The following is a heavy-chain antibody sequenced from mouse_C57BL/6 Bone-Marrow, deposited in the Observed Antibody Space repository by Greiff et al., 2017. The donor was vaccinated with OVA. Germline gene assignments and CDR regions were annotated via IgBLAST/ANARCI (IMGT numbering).Heavy chain of an antibody. Sequence: VQLQQSGPELVKPGASVKISCKASGYAFSSSWLNWVKQRPGKGLEWIGRIYPGDGDTNYNGKFKGKATLTAYKSSSTAYMQLSSLTSEDSAVYFCARSYGSSPGDYWGQGTSVTVSS. J-gene: IGHJ4*01. CDR1: GYAFSSSW. CDR2: IYPGDGDT. CDR3: ARSYGSSPGDY. V-gene: IGHV1-82*01. D-gene: IGHD1-1*01.